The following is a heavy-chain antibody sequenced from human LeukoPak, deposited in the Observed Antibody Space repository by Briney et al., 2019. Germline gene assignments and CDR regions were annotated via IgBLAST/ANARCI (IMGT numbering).Heavy chain of an antibody. CDR1: GYTFTDPY. V-gene: IGHV1-2*02. CDR3: ARDQDFWSGYLDY. CDR2: INPDSGAT. D-gene: IGHD3-3*01. Sequence: ASVKVSCKASGYTFTDPYIHWVRQAPGQGFEWMGWINPDSGATMFAQKFQGRVSMTRDTSINTAYMELSSLRSEDTAVYYCARDQDFWSGYLDYWGQGTLVTVSS. J-gene: IGHJ4*02.